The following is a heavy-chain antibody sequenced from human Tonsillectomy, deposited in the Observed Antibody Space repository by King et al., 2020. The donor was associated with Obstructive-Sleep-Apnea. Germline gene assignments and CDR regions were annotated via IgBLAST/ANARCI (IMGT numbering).Heavy chain of an antibody. Sequence: VQLVQSGAEVKKPGASVKVSCKASGYTFTTYGISWVRQAPGQGLEWMGWIISYNANTNYAQKFQGRVTMTTDTSTSTAYMELRSLRSDDTAVYYCARDGSGSLPWPYFDYWGQGTLVTVSS. CDR1: GYTFTTYG. CDR3: ARDGSGSLPWPYFDY. CDR2: IISYNANT. D-gene: IGHD3-10*01. V-gene: IGHV1-18*01. J-gene: IGHJ4*02.